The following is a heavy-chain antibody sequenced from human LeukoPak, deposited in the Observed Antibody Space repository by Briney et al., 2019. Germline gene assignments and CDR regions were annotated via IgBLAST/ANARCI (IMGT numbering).Heavy chain of an antibody. J-gene: IGHJ5*02. CDR2: IWYDGSNK. CDR1: GFTFSSYG. V-gene: IGHV3-33*01. D-gene: IGHD6-13*01. Sequence: GGSLRLSCAASGFTFSSYGMHWVRQAPGKGLEWVAVIWYDGSNKYYADSVKGRFTISRDNSKNTLYLQMNSLRAGDTAVYYCARDSRRYSSSWYNWFDPWGQGTLVTVSS. CDR3: ARDSRRYSSSWYNWFDP.